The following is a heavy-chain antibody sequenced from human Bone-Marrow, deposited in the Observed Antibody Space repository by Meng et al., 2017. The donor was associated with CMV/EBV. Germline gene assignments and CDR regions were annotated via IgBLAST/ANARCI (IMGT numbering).Heavy chain of an antibody. CDR2: IIPIFGTA. J-gene: IGHJ4*02. Sequence: SVKVSCKASGGTFSSYAISWVRQAPGQGLEWMGGIIPIFGTANYAQKFQGRVTITTDESTSTAYMELSSLRSEDTAVYYCAADPSSIFGVGTLDYWGQGTLVTVYS. V-gene: IGHV1-69*05. CDR3: AADPSSIFGVGTLDY. CDR1: GGTFSSYA. D-gene: IGHD3-3*01.